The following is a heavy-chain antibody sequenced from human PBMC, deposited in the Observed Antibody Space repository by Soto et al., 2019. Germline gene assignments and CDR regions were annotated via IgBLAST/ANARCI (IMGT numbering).Heavy chain of an antibody. D-gene: IGHD6-19*01. CDR3: ARADSSGWYWQYYFDY. Sequence: SETLSLTCTVSGGSISSYYWSWIRQPPGKGLEWIGYIYYSGSTNYNPSLKSRVTISVDTSKNQFSLKLSSVTAADTAVYYCARADSSGWYWQYYFDYWGQGTLVTVSS. J-gene: IGHJ4*02. V-gene: IGHV4-59*01. CDR1: GGSISSYY. CDR2: IYYSGST.